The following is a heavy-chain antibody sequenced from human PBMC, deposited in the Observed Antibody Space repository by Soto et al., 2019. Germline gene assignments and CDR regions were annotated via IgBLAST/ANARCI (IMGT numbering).Heavy chain of an antibody. D-gene: IGHD3-16*01. Sequence: SVKVSCKASGGTFSSYAISWVRQAPGQGLEWMGGIIPIFGTANYAQKFQGRVTITADESTSTAYMELSSLRSEDTAVYYCAGGRKEKYYWQPFDYWGQGTLVTVSS. CDR1: GGTFSSYA. CDR3: AGGRKEKYYWQPFDY. CDR2: IIPIFGTA. J-gene: IGHJ4*02. V-gene: IGHV1-69*13.